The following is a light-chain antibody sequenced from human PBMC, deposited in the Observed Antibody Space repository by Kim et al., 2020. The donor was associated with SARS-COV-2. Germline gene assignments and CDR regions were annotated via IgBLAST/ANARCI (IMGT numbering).Light chain of an antibody. CDR2: YGR. CDR3: QVWDNYSDHVV. CDR1: NIGAKS. Sequence: APGKAARVTCGGNNIGAKSVHWYQQKPGQAPVLVINYGRDRPSGIPERISGSNSGNTATLIISRVEAGDEADYYCQVWDNYSDHVVFGGGTQLTVL. J-gene: IGLJ2*01. V-gene: IGLV3-21*04.